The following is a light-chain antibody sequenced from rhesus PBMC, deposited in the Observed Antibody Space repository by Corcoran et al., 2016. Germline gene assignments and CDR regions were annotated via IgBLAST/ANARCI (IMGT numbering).Light chain of an antibody. Sequence: DIVMTQSPLSLPITPGQPASISCRSSQSLVHSNGDTYLTWYQQKQGQPPRRLIYEVSTRDPGGPDRFSGRGAGTDFTLKISRGEAEDVGVYYCGQATNVPWTFGQGTKVEIK. J-gene: IGKJ1*01. CDR1: QSLVHSNGDTY. CDR3: GQATNVPWT. V-gene: IGKV2-65*01. CDR2: EVS.